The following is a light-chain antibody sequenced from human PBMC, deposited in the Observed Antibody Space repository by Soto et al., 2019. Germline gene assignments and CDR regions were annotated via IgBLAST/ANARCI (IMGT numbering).Light chain of an antibody. CDR2: GNT. J-gene: IGLJ3*02. CDR3: QSYDSSLSDWV. CDR1: SSNIGSGYD. Sequence: QAVLTQPPSVSGAPGQRVTISFTGSSSNIGSGYDVHWYQQLPGTAPKLLIYGNTNRPSGVPDRFSGSKSGTSASLAITGLQAEDEADYYCQSYDSSLSDWVFGGGTKLTV. V-gene: IGLV1-40*01.